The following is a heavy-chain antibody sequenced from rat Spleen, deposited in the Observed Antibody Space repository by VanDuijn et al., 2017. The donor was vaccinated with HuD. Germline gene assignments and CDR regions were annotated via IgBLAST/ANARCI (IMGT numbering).Heavy chain of an antibody. V-gene: IGHV5-7*01. CDR1: GFIFSDYN. D-gene: IGHD1-4*01. CDR2: IIYDGSIA. CDR3: ARPGSDWAFAY. J-gene: IGHJ2*01. Sequence: EVQLVESGGDLVQPGRSLKLSCAASGFIFSDYNMAWVRQAPKKGLEWVATIIYDGSIAYYRDSVKGRFTVSRDNTKTTQYLQMDSLRSEDTATYYCARPGSDWAFAYWGQGVMVTVSS.